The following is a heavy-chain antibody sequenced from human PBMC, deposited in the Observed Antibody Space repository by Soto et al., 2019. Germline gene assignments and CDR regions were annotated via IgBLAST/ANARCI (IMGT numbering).Heavy chain of an antibody. Sequence: WASVKVSCKASGYTFTSYGISWVRQAPGQGLEWMGWISAYNGNTNYAQKLQGRVTMTTDTSTSTAYMELRSLRSDDTAVYYCARDHRTNCGGDCSIGYWGQGTLVTVSS. V-gene: IGHV1-18*01. CDR1: GYTFTSYG. CDR3: ARDHRTNCGGDCSIGY. CDR2: ISAYNGNT. D-gene: IGHD2-21*02. J-gene: IGHJ4*02.